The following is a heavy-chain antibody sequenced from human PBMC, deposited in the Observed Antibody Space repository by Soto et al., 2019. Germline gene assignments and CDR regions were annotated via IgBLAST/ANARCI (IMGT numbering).Heavy chain of an antibody. CDR1: GYSFTSYW. CDR2: IDPSDSYI. V-gene: IGHV5-10-1*01. Sequence: GESLKISCKGSGYSFTSYWISWVRQMPGKGLEWMGRIDPSDSYINYSPSFQGHVTISADKSISTAYLQWSSLKASDTAMYYCTRQRGGSYPNWFDPWGQGTLVTVSS. J-gene: IGHJ5*02. CDR3: TRQRGGSYPNWFDP. D-gene: IGHD1-26*01.